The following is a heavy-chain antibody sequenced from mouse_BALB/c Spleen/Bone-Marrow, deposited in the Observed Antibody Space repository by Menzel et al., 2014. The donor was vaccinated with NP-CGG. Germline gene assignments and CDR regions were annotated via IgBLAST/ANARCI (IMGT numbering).Heavy chain of an antibody. D-gene: IGHD2-2*01. J-gene: IGHJ4*01. CDR1: GFTFSSFG. Sequence: EVMLVESGGGLVQPGGSRKLSCAASGFTFSSFGMHWVRQAPEKGLEWVAYISSGSSTIYYADTVKGRFTISGDNPKNTLFLQMTSLRSEDTAMYYCARYGYYDAMDYWGQGTSVTVPS. V-gene: IGHV5-17*02. CDR3: ARYGYYDAMDY. CDR2: ISSGSSTI.